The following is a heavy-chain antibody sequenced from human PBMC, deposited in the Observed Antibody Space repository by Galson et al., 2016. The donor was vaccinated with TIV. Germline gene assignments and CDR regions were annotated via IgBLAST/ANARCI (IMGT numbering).Heavy chain of an antibody. V-gene: IGHV2-70*01. CDR3: ARKLEWDRNGWFDH. D-gene: IGHD3-3*01. Sequence: PALVKPTQTLTLTCTFSGFSLRSSGLCVSWIRQAPGKALEWLALLDWENDKYYSTSLKTRPTISQDTYKNQIVLTMTNMGPVDTATYYCARKLEWDRNGWFDHWGQGVRVTVSS. CDR2: LDWENDK. J-gene: IGHJ5*02. CDR1: GFSLRSSGLC.